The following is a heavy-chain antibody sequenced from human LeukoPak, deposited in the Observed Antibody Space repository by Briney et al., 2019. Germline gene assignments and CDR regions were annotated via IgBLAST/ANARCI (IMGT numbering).Heavy chain of an antibody. CDR3: ARSRARPRLFDY. CDR1: GFTFSSYS. V-gene: IGHV3-48*02. Sequence: GGSLRLSCAASGFTFSSYSMNWVRQAPGKGLEWVSYITSGSGTMYYADSVKGRFTISRDNGRNSLYLQMNSLRDEDTAVYYCARSRARPRLFDYWGQGTLVTVSS. J-gene: IGHJ4*02. CDR2: ITSGSGTM.